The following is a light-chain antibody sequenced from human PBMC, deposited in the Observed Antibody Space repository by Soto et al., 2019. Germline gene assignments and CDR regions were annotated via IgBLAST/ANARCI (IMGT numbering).Light chain of an antibody. CDR1: QGIRND. J-gene: IGKJ1*01. Sequence: DIQMTQSPSSLSASVGDRVAITCLASQGIRNDLSWYQQKPGKAPKRLIYAASSLQSGVPSRFSVSGSGTEFTLTISSLQPDDFATYYCQQYNSYPWTFGQGTKVDIK. V-gene: IGKV1-17*01. CDR2: AAS. CDR3: QQYNSYPWT.